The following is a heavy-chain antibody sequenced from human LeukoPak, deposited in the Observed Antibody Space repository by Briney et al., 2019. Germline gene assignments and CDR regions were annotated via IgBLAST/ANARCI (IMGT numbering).Heavy chain of an antibody. CDR1: GFTFRTYA. V-gene: IGHV3-23*01. CDR3: AKDLSRGYSAEYFQQ. Sequence: GGSLRLSCAASGFTFRTYAMSWVRQAPGKGLEWVSAITGSGGSTYYADSVKGRFTISRDNSKNTLYVQMNSLRAEDTATYYCAKDLSRGYSAEYFQQWGQGTLVTVSS. J-gene: IGHJ1*01. D-gene: IGHD3-22*01. CDR2: ITGSGGST.